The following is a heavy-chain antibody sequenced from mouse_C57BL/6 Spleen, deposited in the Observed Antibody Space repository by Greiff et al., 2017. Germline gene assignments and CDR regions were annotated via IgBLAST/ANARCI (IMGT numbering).Heavy chain of an antibody. CDR3: TRTAQAPFDY. J-gene: IGHJ2*01. V-gene: IGHV1-5*01. Sequence: EVQLQQSGPVLARPGASVKMSCKTSGYTFTSYWMHWVKQRPGQGLEWIGAIYPGNSDTSYNQKFKGKAKLTAVTSASTAYLELSSLTNEDSAVYYGTRTAQAPFDYWGQGTTLTVSS. D-gene: IGHD3-2*02. CDR1: GYTFTSYW. CDR2: IYPGNSDT.